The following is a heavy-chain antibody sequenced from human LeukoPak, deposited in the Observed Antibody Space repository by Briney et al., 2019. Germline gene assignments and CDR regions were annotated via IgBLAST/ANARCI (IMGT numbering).Heavy chain of an antibody. CDR1: GSSFTSYW. CDR2: IDPSDSYT. CDR3: TRQVCWSCDGEVVY. D-gene: IGHD1-26*01. V-gene: IGHV5-10-1*01. Sequence: GESLRISCKCAGSSFTSYWSSFLRQMPGKGLEWMGRIDPSDSYTNYSPSFQGHVTISADKSISTAYLQWSSLKASDTAMYYCTRQVCWSCDGEVVYWGQGTLVTVSS. J-gene: IGHJ4*02.